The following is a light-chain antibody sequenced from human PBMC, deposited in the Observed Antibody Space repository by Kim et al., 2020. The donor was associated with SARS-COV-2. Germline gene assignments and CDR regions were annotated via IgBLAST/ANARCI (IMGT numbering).Light chain of an antibody. V-gene: IGLV1-47*01. CDR2: RHS. Sequence: GQRVTISCSGSSSNIGTNYVYWYQQLPGTAPKLLVYRHSQRPSGVPDRFSGSKSGTSGSLAISGLRSEDEADYYCAAWDDSLSGWVFGGGTKLTVL. J-gene: IGLJ3*02. CDR1: SSNIGTNY. CDR3: AAWDDSLSGWV.